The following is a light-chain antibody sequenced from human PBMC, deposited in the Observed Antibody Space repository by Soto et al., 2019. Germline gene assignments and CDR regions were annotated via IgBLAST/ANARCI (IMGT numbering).Light chain of an antibody. V-gene: IGKV1-33*01. J-gene: IGKJ5*01. CDR1: QDISDY. CDR2: DAS. CDR3: QQYANLIT. Sequence: DIQMTQSPSSLSASVGERVTITCQATQDISDYLNWYQQKPGKAPKLLIYDASHLETGVPSRFSGSGSGTDFTFTISSLQPEDIGTFYCQQYANLITFGQGTRLEIK.